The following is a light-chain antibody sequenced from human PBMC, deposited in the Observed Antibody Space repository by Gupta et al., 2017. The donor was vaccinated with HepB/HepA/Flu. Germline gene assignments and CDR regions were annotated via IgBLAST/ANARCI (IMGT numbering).Light chain of an antibody. CDR1: ALPKHY. J-gene: IGLJ3*02. CDR3: QSADINSRV. CDR2: KDT. Sequence: SYELTQPPSVSVSPVQTARITCSGDALPKHYAYWYQQKPGQAPVLVIYKDTERPSGIPERFSGSSSGTTVTLTISGVQAEDEADYYCQSADINSRVFGGGTKMTVL. V-gene: IGLV3-25*03.